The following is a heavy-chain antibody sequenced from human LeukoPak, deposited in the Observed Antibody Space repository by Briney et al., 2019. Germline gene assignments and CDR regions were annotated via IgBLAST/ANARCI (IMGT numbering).Heavy chain of an antibody. J-gene: IGHJ3*01. CDR2: INPDGGST. CDR3: VRPPSGKDKRHDVLDV. V-gene: IGHV1-46*01. CDR1: GYIFARYY. D-gene: IGHD1-26*01. Sequence: ASVKVSCKASGYIFARYYMQWVRQAPGQGLEWMGIINPDGGSTSYARKFQGRVTMTRETSTSTVYMELSSLRSEDTAVYYCVRPPSGKDKRHDVLDVWGQGTVVTVSS.